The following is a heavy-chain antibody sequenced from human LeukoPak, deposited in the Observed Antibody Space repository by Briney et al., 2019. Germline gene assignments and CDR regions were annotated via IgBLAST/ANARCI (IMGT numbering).Heavy chain of an antibody. CDR1: GYXFTSYG. Sequence: GASVKVSCKASGYXFTSYGISWVRQAPGQGLKWMGWISAYNGNTNYAQKLQGRVTMTTDTSTSTAYMELRSLRSDDTAVYYCARDFRAQWELDYWGREPWSPSPQ. V-gene: IGHV1-18*01. CDR2: ISAYNGNT. J-gene: IGHJ4*02. D-gene: IGHD1-26*01. CDR3: ARDFRAQWELDY.